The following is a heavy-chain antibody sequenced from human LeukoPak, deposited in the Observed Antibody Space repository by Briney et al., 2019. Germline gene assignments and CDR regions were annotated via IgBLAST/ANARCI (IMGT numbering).Heavy chain of an antibody. V-gene: IGHV4-39*07. D-gene: IGHD3-10*01. CDR2: IYYSGST. J-gene: IGHJ4*02. Sequence: SETLSLTCTVSGGSISSSSYYWGWIRQPPGKGLEWIGSIYYSGSTYYNPSLKSRVTISVDTSKNQFSLKLSSVTAADTAVYYCARYGSGSYYPDYWGQGTLVTASS. CDR1: GGSISSSSYY. CDR3: ARYGSGSYYPDY.